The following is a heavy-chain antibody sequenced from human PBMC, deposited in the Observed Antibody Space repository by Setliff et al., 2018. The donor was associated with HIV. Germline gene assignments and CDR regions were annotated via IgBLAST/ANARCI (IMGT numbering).Heavy chain of an antibody. CDR2: INTNTGNP. V-gene: IGHV7-4-1*02. CDR3: ARLSPYGDYLLFQY. D-gene: IGHD4-17*01. Sequence: ASVKVSCKASGYTFTSYAMNWVRQAPGQGLEWMGWINTNTGNPTYAQGFTGLFVFSLDTSVSTAYLQIRSLKAEDTAVYYCARLSPYGDYLLFQYWGQGTQVTVSS. J-gene: IGHJ4*02. CDR1: GYTFTSYA.